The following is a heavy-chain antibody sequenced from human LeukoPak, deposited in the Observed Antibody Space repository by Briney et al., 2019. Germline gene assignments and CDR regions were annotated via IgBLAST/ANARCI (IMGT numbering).Heavy chain of an antibody. CDR3: ARRVAGYFDF. CDR2: IYPGVSDT. D-gene: IGHD2-15*01. Sequence: GESLKISCKGSGYSFSTNWIGWVRQMPGRGLEWMGIIYPGVSDTKSSPSFQGQVTISVDKSITTAYLQWSSLKASDTAIYYCARRVAGYFDFWGQGTLVTVSS. J-gene: IGHJ4*02. V-gene: IGHV5-51*01. CDR1: GYSFSTNW.